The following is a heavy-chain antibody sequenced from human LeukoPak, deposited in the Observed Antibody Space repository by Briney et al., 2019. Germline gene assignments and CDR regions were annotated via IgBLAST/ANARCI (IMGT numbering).Heavy chain of an antibody. Sequence: ASVKVSCKAFGHTLRDLSIHWVRQAPGKGLEWMEGYDPEDDERIYSEKFLGRATLTEDTSTDTAYMELTSLRSDDTAVYYCSTETAGNYWGQGTLVTVSS. CDR2: YDPEDDER. CDR3: STETAGNY. V-gene: IGHV1-24*01. J-gene: IGHJ4*02. D-gene: IGHD3-10*01. CDR1: GHTLRDLS.